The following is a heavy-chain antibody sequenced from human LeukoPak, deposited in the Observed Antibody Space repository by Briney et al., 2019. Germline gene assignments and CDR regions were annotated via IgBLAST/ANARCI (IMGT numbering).Heavy chain of an antibody. J-gene: IGHJ6*04. Sequence: GESLKLSCAASGLIFSGSAIHWVRQASGKGLEWVGRIRSRANSYVTVYSASVTGRFTISRDDSKNTAYLQMNSLKAEDTAVYFCTRHSDAYCSRANCYVDNFYGLDVWGEGTRVTVSS. CDR2: IRSRANSYVT. D-gene: IGHD2-15*01. CDR1: GLIFSGSA. V-gene: IGHV3-73*01. CDR3: TRHSDAYCSRANCYVDNFYGLDV.